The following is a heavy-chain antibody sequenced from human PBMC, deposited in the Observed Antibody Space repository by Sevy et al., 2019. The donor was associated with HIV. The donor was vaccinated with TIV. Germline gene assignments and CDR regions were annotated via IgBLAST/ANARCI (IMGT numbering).Heavy chain of an antibody. J-gene: IGHJ4*02. D-gene: IGHD3-10*01. CDR1: EFTFSSYS. CDR2: ISSSSSTI. CDR3: ARDPRGIITMVRGVFDY. V-gene: IGHV3-48*02. Sequence: GGSLRLSCAASEFTFSSYSMNWVRQAPGKGLEWVSYISSSSSTIYYADSVKGRFTISRDNAKNSLYLQMNSLRDEDTAVYYCARDPRGIITMVRGVFDYWGQGTLVTVSS.